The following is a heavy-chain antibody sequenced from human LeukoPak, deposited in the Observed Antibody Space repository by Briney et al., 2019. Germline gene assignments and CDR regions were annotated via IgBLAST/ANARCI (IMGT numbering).Heavy chain of an antibody. D-gene: IGHD6-19*01. CDR3: ARAELLSGSGWRW. CDR1: GYTFTGYY. J-gene: IGHJ4*02. V-gene: IGHV1-2*02. Sequence: ASVKVSCKASGYTFTGYYMHWVRQTPGQGLEWMGWINPNSGGTNYAQKFQGRVTMTRDTSISTAYMELSRLRSDDTAVYYCARAELLSGSGWRWWGQGTLVTVSS. CDR2: INPNSGGT.